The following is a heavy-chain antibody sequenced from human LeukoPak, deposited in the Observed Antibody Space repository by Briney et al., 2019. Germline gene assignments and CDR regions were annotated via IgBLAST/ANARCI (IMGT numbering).Heavy chain of an antibody. V-gene: IGHV3-21*01. CDR2: ISSSSRYI. CDR1: GFTFSSYS. Sequence: GGSLRLSCAASGFTFSSYSMDWVRQAPGKGLEWVSSISSSSRYIYYADSLKGRFTISRDNAKNSLYLQMNSLIADDTSVYYCASRRDGYNHLDYWGQGTLVTVSS. D-gene: IGHD5-24*01. J-gene: IGHJ4*02. CDR3: ASRRDGYNHLDY.